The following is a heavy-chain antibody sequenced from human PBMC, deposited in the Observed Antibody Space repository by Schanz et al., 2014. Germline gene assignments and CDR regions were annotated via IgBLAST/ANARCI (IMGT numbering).Heavy chain of an antibody. CDR2: ISGDGTTT. J-gene: IGHJ4*02. D-gene: IGHD1-26*01. CDR1: GFTFSVYW. Sequence: EVQLVESGGGFVQPGGSLRLSCAASGFTFSVYWMHWVRQPPGEGLVSVSRISGDGTTTSYADSVKGRFTISRDNAKNSLFLLMSSLRAEDSAVYYCARGARQYSGSYSPSDYWGQGTLVTVSS. V-gene: IGHV3-74*01. CDR3: ARGARQYSGSYSPSDY.